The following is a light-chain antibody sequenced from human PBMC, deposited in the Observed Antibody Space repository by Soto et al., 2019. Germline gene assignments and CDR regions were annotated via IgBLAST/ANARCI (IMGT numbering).Light chain of an antibody. Sequence: QSALTQPASVSGSPGQSITISCTGTSSDVGGYNYVSWYQQHPGKAPKLMIYEVSNRPSGVSNRFSGSKSGNTASLTISGLQAEDEAYYYCSSDTCSSTLFGTGTKLTVL. CDR1: SSDVGGYNY. CDR2: EVS. CDR3: SSDTCSSTL. J-gene: IGLJ1*01. V-gene: IGLV2-14*01.